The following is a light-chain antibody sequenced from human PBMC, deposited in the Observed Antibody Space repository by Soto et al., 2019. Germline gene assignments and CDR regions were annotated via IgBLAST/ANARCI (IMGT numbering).Light chain of an antibody. V-gene: IGLV1-40*01. CDR2: ANV. J-gene: IGLJ3*02. CDR3: QSYDSSLTGWL. Sequence: QSVLTQPPSLSGAPGQRVTISCTGSSSNIGAGYDVHWYQQLPGKAPRLLIFANVNRPSGIPDRFSGSKSGTSASLAITGLQAEDEADYYCQSYDSSLTGWLFGGGTKVTVL. CDR1: SSNIGAGYD.